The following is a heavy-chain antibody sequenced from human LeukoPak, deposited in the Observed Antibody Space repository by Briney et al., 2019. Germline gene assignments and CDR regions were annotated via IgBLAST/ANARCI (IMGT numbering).Heavy chain of an antibody. CDR2: INPKSGGT. Sequence: APVKPSCKASGYTFTDYYMHWVRQAPGQGLEWMGWINPKSGGTNYAQKVQGRVSMTRDASISTAYMELSRLTSDDTAVYHCARATGFDYWGQGHVVPVSS. V-gene: IGHV1-2*02. CDR1: GYTFTDYY. J-gene: IGHJ4*02. CDR3: ARATGFDY. D-gene: IGHD1-1*01.